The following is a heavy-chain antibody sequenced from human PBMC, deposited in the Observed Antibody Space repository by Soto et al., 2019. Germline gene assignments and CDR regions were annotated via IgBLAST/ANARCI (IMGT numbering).Heavy chain of an antibody. Sequence: QAQLVESGGGVVQPGTTLRLSCAASGFTISTHGMHWVRQAPGKGLEWLANIWYDGSNKFYAESVKGRFSISKDNPKNTLYLQRSSLRAEDTAVYYCAAATTWNFHFPYWGQGTQVTVSS. D-gene: IGHD1-7*01. V-gene: IGHV3-33*03. CDR1: GFTISTHG. J-gene: IGHJ4*02. CDR2: IWYDGSNK. CDR3: AAATTWNFHFPY.